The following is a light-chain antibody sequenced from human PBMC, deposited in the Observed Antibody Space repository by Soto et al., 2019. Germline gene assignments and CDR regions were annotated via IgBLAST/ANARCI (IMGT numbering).Light chain of an antibody. Sequence: EIVLTQSPGTLSLSPGERATLSCRASQSVSTNYLAWYQRKPGQAPRLLIYGASSRATDIPNRFSGSGSGTDFTLTFTRLKAEDFAVYYCQQYGSSPPTFGQGTKVEIK. V-gene: IGKV3-20*01. J-gene: IGKJ1*01. CDR1: QSVSTNY. CDR2: GAS. CDR3: QQYGSSPPT.